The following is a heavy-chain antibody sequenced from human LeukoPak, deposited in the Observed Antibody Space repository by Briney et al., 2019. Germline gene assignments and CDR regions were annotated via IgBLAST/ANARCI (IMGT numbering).Heavy chain of an antibody. V-gene: IGHV3-30*18. CDR2: ISYDGSNK. CDR1: GFTFSSYG. J-gene: IGHJ4*02. Sequence: RGSLRLSCAASGFTFSSYGMHWVRQAPGKGLEWVAVISYDGSNKYYADSVKGRFTISRDNSKNTLYLQMNSLRAEDTAVYYCAKDRDWYYFDYWGQGTLVTVSS. CDR3: AKDRDWYYFDY. D-gene: IGHD5-24*01.